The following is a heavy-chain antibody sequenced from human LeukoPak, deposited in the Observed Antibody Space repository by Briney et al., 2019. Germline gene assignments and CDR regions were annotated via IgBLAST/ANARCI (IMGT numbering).Heavy chain of an antibody. CDR2: IIPIFGTA. V-gene: IGHV1-69*05. J-gene: IGHJ4*02. CDR1: GGTFSSYA. D-gene: IGHD3-22*01. CDR3: ARVDSSGYPTFDY. Sequence: ASVKVSCKASGGTFSSYAISWVRQAPGQGLEWMRGIIPIFGTANYAQKFQGRVTITTDESTSTAYMELSSLRSEDTAVYYCARVDSSGYPTFDYWGQGTLVTVSS.